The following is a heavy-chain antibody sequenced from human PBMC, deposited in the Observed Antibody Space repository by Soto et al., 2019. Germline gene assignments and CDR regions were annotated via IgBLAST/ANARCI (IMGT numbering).Heavy chain of an antibody. J-gene: IGHJ4*02. Sequence: SETLSLTWAVYGGSSSGYYWSWIRQPPGKGLEWIGEINQSGSTNYNPSLKSRVTISVDTSKNQFSLKLSSVTAADTAVYYCARTYSSSWSPFDYWGQGTLVTVSS. CDR3: ARTYSSSWSPFDY. D-gene: IGHD6-13*01. CDR1: GGSSSGYY. CDR2: INQSGST. V-gene: IGHV4-34*01.